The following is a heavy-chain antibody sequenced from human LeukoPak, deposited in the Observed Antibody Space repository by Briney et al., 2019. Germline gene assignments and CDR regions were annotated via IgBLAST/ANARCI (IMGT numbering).Heavy chain of an antibody. Sequence: PSETLSLTCTVSGGSISSSSYYWSWIRQSPWKGLECIGYIHYTGSTNYNPSLKSRVTISVETSKNQFSLKLKSVTAADTAAYYCARGGYYGSGNDFRFDPWGQGTLVTVSS. CDR1: GGSISSSSYY. CDR2: IHYTGST. J-gene: IGHJ5*02. CDR3: ARGGYYGSGNDFRFDP. V-gene: IGHV4-61*01. D-gene: IGHD3-10*01.